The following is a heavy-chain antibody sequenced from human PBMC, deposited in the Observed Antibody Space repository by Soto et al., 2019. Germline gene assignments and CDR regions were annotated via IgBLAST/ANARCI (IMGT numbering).Heavy chain of an antibody. J-gene: IGHJ4*02. CDR2: IYYSGST. V-gene: IGHV4-31*03. Sequence: QVQLQESGPGLVKPSQTLSLTCTVSGGSISSGGYYWSWIRQHPGKGLEWIGYIYYSGSTYYNPSLKSRVTISVDTSKNLFSLKLSPVTAADTAVYYCARTGDSYGHGWYYFDYWGQGTLLTVSS. CDR3: ARTGDSYGHGWYYFDY. D-gene: IGHD5-18*01. CDR1: GGSISSGGYY.